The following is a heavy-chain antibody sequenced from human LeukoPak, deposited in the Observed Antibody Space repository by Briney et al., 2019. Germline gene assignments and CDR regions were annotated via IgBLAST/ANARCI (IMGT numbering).Heavy chain of an antibody. V-gene: IGHV3-9*01. J-gene: IGHJ4*02. D-gene: IGHD4-11*01. CDR2: ISWNSGGA. Sequence: GRSLRLSCAASGFTFDDYSMHWVRQAPGKGLEWVSGISWNSGGAGYADSVKGRFTISRDNPKNTLYLQMNSLRAEDTAVYYCAKDCTVTYFDYWGQGTLVTVSS. CDR1: GFTFDDYS. CDR3: AKDCTVTYFDY.